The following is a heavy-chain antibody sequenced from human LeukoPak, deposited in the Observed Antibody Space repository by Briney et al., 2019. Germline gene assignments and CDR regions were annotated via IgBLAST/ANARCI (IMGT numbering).Heavy chain of an antibody. V-gene: IGHV3-48*01. CDR1: GFTFSRHW. CDR3: SRDGSSSDWSAFDI. Sequence: PGGSLRLSCAASGFTFSRHWMSWVRQAPGKGLEWISYISGSSSTIYYAASVKGRFTVSRDDSKNSLYLQMNSLKTQDTAVYYCSRDGSSSDWSAFDIWGQGTMVTVSS. D-gene: IGHD6-19*01. J-gene: IGHJ3*02. CDR2: ISGSSSTI.